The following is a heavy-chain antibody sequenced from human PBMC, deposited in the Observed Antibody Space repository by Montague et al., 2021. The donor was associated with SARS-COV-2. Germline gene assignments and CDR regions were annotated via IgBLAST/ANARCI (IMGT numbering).Heavy chain of an antibody. J-gene: IGHJ3*02. Sequence: TLSLTCTVSGDSISNGNFHWNWIRQPAGEGPEWIGRMYISGISDYNPSLKSRVTISLDTSKNQVSLKLTSVTAADMAVYYCARSHAYGYGADAPDIWGQGTMVTVSS. CDR3: ARSHAYGYGADAPDI. CDR1: GDSISNGNFH. CDR2: MYISGIS. V-gene: IGHV4-61*02. D-gene: IGHD5-18*01.